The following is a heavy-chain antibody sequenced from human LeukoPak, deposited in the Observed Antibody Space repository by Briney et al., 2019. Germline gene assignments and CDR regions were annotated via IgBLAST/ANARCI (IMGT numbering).Heavy chain of an antibody. CDR3: AKDGVPNYYGSGSYLDY. CDR1: GFTFSSYA. V-gene: IGHV3-23*01. Sequence: PGRSLRLSCAASGFTFSSYAMSWVRQAPGKGLEWVSAISGSGGSTYYADSVKGRFTISRDNSKNTLYLQMNSLRAEDTAVYYCAKDGVPNYYGSGSYLDYWGQGTLVTVSS. J-gene: IGHJ4*02. CDR2: ISGSGGST. D-gene: IGHD3-10*01.